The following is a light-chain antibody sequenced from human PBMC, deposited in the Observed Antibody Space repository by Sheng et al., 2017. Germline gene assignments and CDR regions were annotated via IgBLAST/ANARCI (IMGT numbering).Light chain of an antibody. V-gene: IGKV3-15*01. CDR2: GAS. CDR1: QGVGSN. CDR3: QQYNNWPPAIT. J-gene: IGKJ5*01. Sequence: ELVMTQSPATLSVSPGESATLSCRTSQGVGSNLAWYQQQPGQAPRLLIYGASTRAIGIPARFTLTISSLQSEDFAVYYCQQYNNWPPAITFGQGTRWILN.